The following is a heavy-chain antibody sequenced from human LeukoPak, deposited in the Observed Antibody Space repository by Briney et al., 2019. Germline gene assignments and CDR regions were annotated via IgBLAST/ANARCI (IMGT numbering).Heavy chain of an antibody. CDR3: AREDIVVVPAAMGRRFYYYYGMDV. V-gene: IGHV3-7*01. Sequence: GGSLRLSCAASGFTFSTYWMSWVRQAPGKGLEWVANIKQDGSEKSYVDSVKGRFTISRDNAKNSLYLQMNSLRAEDTAVYYCAREDIVVVPAAMGRRFYYYYGMDVWGQGTTVTVSS. CDR2: IKQDGSEK. J-gene: IGHJ6*02. CDR1: GFTFSTYW. D-gene: IGHD2-2*01.